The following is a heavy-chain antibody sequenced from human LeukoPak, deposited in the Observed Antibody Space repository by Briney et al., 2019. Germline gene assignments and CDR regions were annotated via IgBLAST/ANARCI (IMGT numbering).Heavy chain of an antibody. Sequence: GGSMRPSCAASGVTFSSYAMRWVRQAPGKGLEWVALIPYDGSNKYYADSVKGRFTVSRDNSKNTLYLQMNSLRAEDTAVYYCARDVLLRYQLPGTVAGTLDYWGQGTLVTVSS. D-gene: IGHD6-19*01. CDR2: IPYDGSNK. V-gene: IGHV3-30*04. J-gene: IGHJ4*02. CDR1: GVTFSSYA. CDR3: ARDVLLRYQLPGTVAGTLDY.